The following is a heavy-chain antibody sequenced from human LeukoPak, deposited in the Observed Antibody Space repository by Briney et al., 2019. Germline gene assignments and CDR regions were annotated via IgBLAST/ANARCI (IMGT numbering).Heavy chain of an antibody. J-gene: IGHJ5*02. Sequence: GRSLRLSCAASGFTFSNHAMHWVRQAPGKGLEWVTGISYDAVNTYYADTAKGRFTISRDDSMNTLYLLMNSLRPEDTAVYFCARTFPRYCSSTSCYSRFDPWGQGTLVTVSS. CDR2: ISYDAVNT. CDR1: GFTFSNHA. V-gene: IGHV3-30*01. CDR3: ARTFPRYCSSTSCYSRFDP. D-gene: IGHD2-2*01.